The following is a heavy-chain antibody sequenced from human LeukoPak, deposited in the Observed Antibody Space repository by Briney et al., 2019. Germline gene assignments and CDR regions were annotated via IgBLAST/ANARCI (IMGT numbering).Heavy chain of an antibody. V-gene: IGHV3-74*01. Sequence: GGSLRLSCAASGFTFSSYWMHWVRQAPGKGLVWVSRINSDGSSTSYADSVKGRFTISRDNAKNTLYLQMNSLRAEDTAVYYCAKAAAYCGGDCYSVDYWGQGTLVTVSS. CDR2: INSDGSST. CDR1: GFTFSSYW. J-gene: IGHJ4*02. CDR3: AKAAAYCGGDCYSVDY. D-gene: IGHD2-21*02.